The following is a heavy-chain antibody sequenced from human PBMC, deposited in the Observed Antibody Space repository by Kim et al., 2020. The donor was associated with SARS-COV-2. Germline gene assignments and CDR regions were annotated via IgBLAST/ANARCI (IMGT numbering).Heavy chain of an antibody. V-gene: IGHV3-49*04. J-gene: IGHJ6*02. CDR3: TRDSIFRGDYGMDV. CDR1: GFTFGDYA. CDR2: IRSKAYGGTT. D-gene: IGHD3-3*01. Sequence: GGSLRLSCTASGFTFGDYAMSWVRQAPGKGLEWVGFIRSKAYGGTTEYAASVKGRFTISRDDSKSIAYLQMNSLKTEDTAVYYCTRDSIFRGDYGMDVWGQGTTVTVSS.